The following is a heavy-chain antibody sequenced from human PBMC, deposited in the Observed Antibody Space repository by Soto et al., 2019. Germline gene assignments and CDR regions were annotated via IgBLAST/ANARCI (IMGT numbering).Heavy chain of an antibody. CDR3: ARDAADGSSRYYYYGMDV. CDR1: GFTFSSYA. J-gene: IGHJ6*02. CDR2: ISYDGSNK. V-gene: IGHV3-30-3*01. Sequence: GGSLRLSCAASGFTFSSYAMHWVRRAPGKGLEWVAVISYDGSNKYYADSVKGRFTISRDNSKNTLYLQMNSLRAEDTAVYYCARDAADGSSRYYYYGMDVWGQGTTVTVSS.